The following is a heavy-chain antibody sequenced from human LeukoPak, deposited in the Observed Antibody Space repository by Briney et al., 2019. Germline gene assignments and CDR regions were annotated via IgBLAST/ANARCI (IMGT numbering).Heavy chain of an antibody. Sequence: GGSLRLSRAASGFTVSSNYMSWVRQAPGKGLEWVSVIYSGGSTYYADSVKGRFTISRHNSKNTLYLQMNSLRAEDTAVYYCARLSEAGTTGYYYGMDVWGQGTTVTVSS. J-gene: IGHJ6*02. CDR3: ARLSEAGTTGYYYGMDV. D-gene: IGHD6-13*01. CDR2: IYSGGST. CDR1: GFTVSSNY. V-gene: IGHV3-53*04.